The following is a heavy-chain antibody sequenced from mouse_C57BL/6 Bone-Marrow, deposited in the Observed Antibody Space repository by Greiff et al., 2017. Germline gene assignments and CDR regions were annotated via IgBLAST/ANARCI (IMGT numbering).Heavy chain of an antibody. D-gene: IGHD2-2*01. CDR3: ARDGYDGAWFAY. CDR2: IDPSDSYT. J-gene: IGHJ3*01. CDR1: GYTFTSYC. V-gene: IGHV1-69*01. Sequence: VQLQQPGADFVMPGASVKLSCAASGYTFTSYCMHWVNQSPGQGLEWIGEIDPSDSYTYYNQKFKGKSTLTVDKSSSTAYMQLSSLTSEDSAVYYCARDGYDGAWFAYWGQGTLVTVSA.